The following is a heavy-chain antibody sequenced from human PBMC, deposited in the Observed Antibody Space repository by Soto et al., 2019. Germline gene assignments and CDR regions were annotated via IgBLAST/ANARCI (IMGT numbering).Heavy chain of an antibody. CDR3: ARRDSGGFYRFFDS. V-gene: IGHV1-69*06. D-gene: IGHD2-15*01. J-gene: IGHJ4*02. Sequence: SVKVSCKVSGGSLSTNPISWVRQATGQGLEWMGGTGSGTGPGNHAQKFQGRLTVTADKSTSTVYMELTNLSSEDTAVYYCARRDSGGFYRFFDSWGQGTLVTVSS. CDR1: GGSLSTNP. CDR2: TGSGTGPG.